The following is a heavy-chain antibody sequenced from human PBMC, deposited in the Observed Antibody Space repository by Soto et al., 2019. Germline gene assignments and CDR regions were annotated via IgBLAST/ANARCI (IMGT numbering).Heavy chain of an antibody. J-gene: IGHJ4*02. CDR3: ARDTVFPGMFDF. CDR2: AYYARAT. V-gene: IGHV4-59*01. CDR1: GGSIGSYH. D-gene: IGHD4-17*01. Sequence: SETLSLTCTVSGGSIGSYHGSWVRRTPGKGLQLIASAYYARATTWRSPRGCRITISLGAPRIRYSMEITSVTAADTAIYYRARDTVFPGMFDFWGQGTLGIVSS.